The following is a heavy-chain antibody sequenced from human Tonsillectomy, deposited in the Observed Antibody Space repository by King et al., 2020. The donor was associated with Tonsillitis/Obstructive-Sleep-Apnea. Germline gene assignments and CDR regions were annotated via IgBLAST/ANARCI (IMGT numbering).Heavy chain of an antibody. Sequence: VQLVESGGGLVQPGGSLRLSCAASGFTFSSYWMHWVRQAPGKGLVWVSRINSDGSSTSYADSVKGRFTISRDNAKNTLYLQMNSLRAEDTAVYYCARDTAYYDFWSGYYNDAFDIWGQGTMVTVSS. CDR2: INSDGSST. D-gene: IGHD3-3*01. CDR1: GFTFSSYW. V-gene: IGHV3-74*01. CDR3: ARDTAYYDFWSGYYNDAFDI. J-gene: IGHJ3*02.